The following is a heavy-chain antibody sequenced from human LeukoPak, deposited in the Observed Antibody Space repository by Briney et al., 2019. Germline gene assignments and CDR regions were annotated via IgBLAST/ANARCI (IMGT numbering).Heavy chain of an antibody. CDR1: GFTFSSYA. CDR3: ARSVLPLPTNWFDP. D-gene: IGHD2-15*01. V-gene: IGHV3-30-3*01. Sequence: GGSLRLSCAASGFTFSSYAMHWVRQAPGKGLEWVAVISYDGSNKYYADSVKGRFTISRDNAKNSLYLQMNSLRAEDTAVYYCARSVLPLPTNWFDPWGQGTLVTVSS. CDR2: ISYDGSNK. J-gene: IGHJ5*02.